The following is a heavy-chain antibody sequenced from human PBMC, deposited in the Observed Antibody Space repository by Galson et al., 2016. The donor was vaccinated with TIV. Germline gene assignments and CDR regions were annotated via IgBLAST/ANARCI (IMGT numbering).Heavy chain of an antibody. V-gene: IGHV1-3*01. CDR2: INAGNGDT. CDR1: GYTFSNYA. J-gene: IGHJ3*02. D-gene: IGHD2-8*01. Sequence: SVKVSCKASGYTFSNYALHWVRQAPGQRLEWMGWINAGNGDTKYSQKFQGRVTITRDTSASTAYMEVSSLRSEDTAIYYCIVGTIDMAFDTWGQGTMVTVSS. CDR3: IVGTIDMAFDT.